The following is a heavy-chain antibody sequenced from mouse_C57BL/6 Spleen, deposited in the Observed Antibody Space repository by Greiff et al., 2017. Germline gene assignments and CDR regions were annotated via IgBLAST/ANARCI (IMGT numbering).Heavy chain of an antibody. CDR2: IYPGDGDT. V-gene: IGHV1-82*01. J-gene: IGHJ2*01. D-gene: IGHD2-4*01. CDR3: ARGLYYDYDDGGDY. CDR1: GYAFSSSW. Sequence: VKLMESGPELVKPGASVKISCKASGYAFSSSWMNWVKQRPGKGLEWIGRIYPGDGDTNYNGKFKGKATLTADKSSSTAYMQLSSLTSEDSAVYFSARGLYYDYDDGGDYWGQGTTLTVSS.